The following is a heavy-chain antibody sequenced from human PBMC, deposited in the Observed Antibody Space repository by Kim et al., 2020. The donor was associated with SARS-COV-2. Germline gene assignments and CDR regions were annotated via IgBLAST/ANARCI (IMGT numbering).Heavy chain of an antibody. Sequence: ASVKVSCKASGYTFTSYGISWVRQAPGQGLEWMGWISAYSGNTNYAQKVQGRVTMTTDTSTSTAYMELRSLRSDDTAVYYCARDQPILTGYYHDYWGQGTLVTVSS. D-gene: IGHD3-9*01. CDR1: GYTFTSYG. CDR2: ISAYSGNT. J-gene: IGHJ4*02. CDR3: ARDQPILTGYYHDY. V-gene: IGHV1-18*04.